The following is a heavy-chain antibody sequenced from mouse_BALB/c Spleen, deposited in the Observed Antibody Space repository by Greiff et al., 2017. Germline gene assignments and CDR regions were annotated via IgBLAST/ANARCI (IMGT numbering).Heavy chain of an antibody. J-gene: IGHJ2*01. Sequence: EVMLVESGGGLVKPGGSLKLSCAASGFTFSSYGMSWVRQTPDKGLEWVATISSGGSYTYYPDSVKGRFTISRDNAKNTLYLQMSSLKSEDTAMYYCARRGVDFDYWGQGTTLTVSS. CDR2: ISSGGSYT. CDR1: GFTFSSYG. CDR3: ARRGVDFDY. V-gene: IGHV5-6*03.